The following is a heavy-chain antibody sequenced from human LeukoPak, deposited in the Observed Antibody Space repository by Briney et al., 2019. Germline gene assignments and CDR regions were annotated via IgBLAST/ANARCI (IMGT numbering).Heavy chain of an antibody. Sequence: GASVKVSCKASGYTFTSYGISWVRQAPGQGLEWMGIINPSGGSTSYAQKFQGRVTMTRDTSTSTVYMELSSLRSEDTAVYYCARDLGYCTNGVCHTRFDYWGQGTLVAVSS. CDR1: GYTFTSYG. V-gene: IGHV1-46*01. CDR2: INPSGGST. J-gene: IGHJ4*02. D-gene: IGHD2-8*01. CDR3: ARDLGYCTNGVCHTRFDY.